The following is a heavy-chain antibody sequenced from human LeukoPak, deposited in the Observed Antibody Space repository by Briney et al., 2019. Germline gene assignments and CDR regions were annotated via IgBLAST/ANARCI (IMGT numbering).Heavy chain of an antibody. Sequence: GGSLRLSCAASGFTFSSYWMHWVRQAPGKGLEWVANIKQDGSEKYYVDSVKGRFTISRDNAKNSLYLQMNSLRAEDTAVYYCARDIKAYYDILTGYYNYWGQGTLVTVSS. V-gene: IGHV3-7*03. J-gene: IGHJ4*02. CDR1: GFTFSSYW. CDR3: ARDIKAYYDILTGYYNY. CDR2: IKQDGSEK. D-gene: IGHD3-9*01.